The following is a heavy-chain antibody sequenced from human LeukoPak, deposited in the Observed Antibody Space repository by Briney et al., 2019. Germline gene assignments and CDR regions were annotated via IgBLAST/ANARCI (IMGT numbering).Heavy chain of an antibody. V-gene: IGHV4-39*01. CDR1: GGSISSSSYY. CDR3: ARHAGYCSGGSCYPANWFDP. Sequence: SETLSLTCTVSGGSISSSSYYWGWIRQPPGKGLEWIGSIYYSGNTYYNPSLKSRVTISVDTSKNQFSLKLSSVTAADTAVYYCARHAGYCSGGSCYPANWFDPWGQGTLVTVSS. D-gene: IGHD2-15*01. J-gene: IGHJ5*02. CDR2: IYYSGNT.